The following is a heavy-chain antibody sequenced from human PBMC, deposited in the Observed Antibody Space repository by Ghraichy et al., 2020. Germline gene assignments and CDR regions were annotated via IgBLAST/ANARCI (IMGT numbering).Heavy chain of an antibody. D-gene: IGHD3-22*01. V-gene: IGHV4-34*01. Sequence: SETLSLTCAVYGGSFSGYYWSWIRQPPGKGLEWIGEINHSGSTNYNPSLKSRVTISVDTSKNQFSLKLSSVTAADTAVYYCARDRGGGGGYYYARTRWFDPWGQGTLVTVSS. CDR3: ARDRGGGGGYYYARTRWFDP. CDR2: INHSGST. J-gene: IGHJ5*02. CDR1: GGSFSGYY.